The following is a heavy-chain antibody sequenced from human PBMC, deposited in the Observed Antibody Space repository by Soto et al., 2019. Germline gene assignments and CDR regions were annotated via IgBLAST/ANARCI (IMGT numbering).Heavy chain of an antibody. Sequence: PSETLSLTSTDSGGSISSHYWSWVRQAPGKGLEWIGHIYYRGSTNYNPSLRSRSTISVDTSKNQFSLKLNSLTTADAAVYYCARDGREASGMDVWGHGTKGTVS. J-gene: IGHJ6*02. CDR3: ARDGREASGMDV. CDR1: GGSISSHY. CDR2: IYYRGST. V-gene: IGHV4-59*11. D-gene: IGHD1-26*01.